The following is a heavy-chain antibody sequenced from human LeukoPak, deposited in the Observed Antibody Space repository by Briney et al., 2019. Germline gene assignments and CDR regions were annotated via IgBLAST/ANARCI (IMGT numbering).Heavy chain of an antibody. CDR1: GFTFSSDA. V-gene: IGHV3-23*01. Sequence: LPGGSLRLSCAASGFTFSSDARSWVRQAPGKGLERVSAISGSGGSRYYADSVNGRFTLSRDNSKNTLYLQMNSLRAEDTAVYYCAKDLDDYVWGSAFDYWGQGTLVTVSS. CDR3: AKDLDDYVWGSAFDY. CDR2: ISGSGGSR. D-gene: IGHD3-16*01. J-gene: IGHJ4*02.